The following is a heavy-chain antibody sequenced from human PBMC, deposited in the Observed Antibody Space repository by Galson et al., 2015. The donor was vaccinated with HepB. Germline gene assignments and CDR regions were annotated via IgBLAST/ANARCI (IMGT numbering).Heavy chain of an antibody. CDR3: TRGGDGYNYWFYY. CDR1: GYTFTSYG. D-gene: IGHD5-24*01. CDR2: ISAYSGNT. V-gene: IGHV1-18*04. Sequence: SVKVSCTASGYTFTSYGISWVRQAPGQGLEWIVWISAYSGNTNYAQSLQGRVTMTTDTSTSTAYMELRSLRSDDTAVYYCTRGGDGYNYWFYYWGQGTLVTVSS. J-gene: IGHJ4*02.